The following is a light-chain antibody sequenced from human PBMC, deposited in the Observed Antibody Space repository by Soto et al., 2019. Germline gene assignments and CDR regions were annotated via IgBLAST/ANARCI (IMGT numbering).Light chain of an antibody. CDR3: QHFGSSPSRFT. CDR2: AAS. CDR1: QSAVSTY. J-gene: IGKJ3*01. V-gene: IGKV3-20*01. Sequence: EIVLTQSPGTLSLSPGERATLSCRASQSAVSTYLAWYQQKPGQAPRLLIYAASSRATGIPDRFSGSGSGTDFNLTISRLEPEDFAVYYCQHFGSSPSRFTFGPGTKVDIK.